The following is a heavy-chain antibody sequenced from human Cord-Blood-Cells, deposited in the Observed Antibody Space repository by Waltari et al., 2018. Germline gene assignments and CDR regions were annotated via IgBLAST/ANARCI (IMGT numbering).Heavy chain of an antibody. CDR2: IYSSGST. CDR1: GGSIRSSSYY. D-gene: IGHD6-13*01. CDR3: VVVSSWT. J-gene: IGHJ5*02. V-gene: IGHV4-39*01. Sequence: QLQLQESGPGLVKPSETLSLTCPLSGGSIRSSSYYLVWIRQPPGKGLDWIVSIYSSGSTYSNPSLKSRVTIPEDTSKNQFSLKLSSVTAADTAVYYCVVVSSWTWGQGTLVTVSS.